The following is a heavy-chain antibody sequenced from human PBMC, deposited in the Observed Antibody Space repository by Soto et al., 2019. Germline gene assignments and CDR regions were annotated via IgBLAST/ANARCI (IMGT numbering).Heavy chain of an antibody. Sequence: QLQLQESGPRLVKPAETLSLTCIVSGGSFSSSTYYGGWIRQPPGKGLEWIGSIFHSGSTYYNPSLKRRVTLSVDTAKNRFYLRLSSVTAADTAVYYCASAPGFNLFDSWGQGTLVTVSS. CDR2: IFHSGST. V-gene: IGHV4-39*01. J-gene: IGHJ4*02. CDR1: GGSFSSSTYY. D-gene: IGHD7-27*01. CDR3: ASAPGFNLFDS.